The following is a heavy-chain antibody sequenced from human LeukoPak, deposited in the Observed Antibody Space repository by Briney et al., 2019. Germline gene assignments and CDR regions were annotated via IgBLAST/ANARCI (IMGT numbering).Heavy chain of an antibody. CDR2: ISGNGGVT. CDR3: ARIAVAGISGFDY. V-gene: IGHV3-23*01. CDR1: GFTFNTYA. J-gene: IGHJ4*02. Sequence: GSLRLSCAASGFTFNTYAFTWVRQAPGKGLEWVSSISGNGGVTYYADSVKGRFTISRDNSKNTLYLQMNSLRAEDTAVYYCARIAVAGISGFDYWGQGTLVTVSS. D-gene: IGHD6-13*01.